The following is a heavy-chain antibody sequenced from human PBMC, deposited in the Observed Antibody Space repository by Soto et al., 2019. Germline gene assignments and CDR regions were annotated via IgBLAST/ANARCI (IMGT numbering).Heavy chain of an antibody. Sequence: EVQLEESGGDLVQPGGSLRLSCAASGFTFSTYWMHWVRQAPGKGLVWVSRINSDGSITTYAYSVKGRFTISRDNSKNTLYLQMQSLRAEDPAVYYCARVATGSYSWRESWGQGTLVTVSS. CDR1: GFTFSTYW. CDR3: ARVATGSYSWRES. V-gene: IGHV3-74*03. D-gene: IGHD1-26*01. J-gene: IGHJ5*02. CDR2: INSDGSIT.